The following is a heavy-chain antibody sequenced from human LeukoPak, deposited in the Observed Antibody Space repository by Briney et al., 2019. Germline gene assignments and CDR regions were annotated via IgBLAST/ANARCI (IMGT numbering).Heavy chain of an antibody. J-gene: IGHJ4*02. V-gene: IGHV4-34*01. CDR2: INHSGST. D-gene: IGHD3-10*01. CDR1: GGSFSGYY. CDR3: ARGSGSYYNLIDY. Sequence: SETLSLTCAVYGGSFSGYYWGWIRQPPGKGLEWIGEINHSGSTNYNPSLKSRVTISVDTSKNQFSLKLSSVTAADTAVYYCARGSGSYYNLIDYWGQGTLVTVSS.